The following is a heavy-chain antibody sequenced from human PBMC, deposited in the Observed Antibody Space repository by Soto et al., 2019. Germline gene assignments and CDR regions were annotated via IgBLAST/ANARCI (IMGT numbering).Heavy chain of an antibody. CDR3: ARDRVRGSRTYAGFDP. J-gene: IGHJ5*02. D-gene: IGHD3-10*01. Sequence: SETLSLTCTVSGGSISSYYWSWIRQPPGKGLEWIGYIYYTGNTYYNPSLKSRVTIAIDTSKNQLSLKLSSVTAADTAVYFCARDRVRGSRTYAGFDPWGQGTLVTVSS. CDR1: GGSISSYY. CDR2: IYYTGNT. V-gene: IGHV4-59*12.